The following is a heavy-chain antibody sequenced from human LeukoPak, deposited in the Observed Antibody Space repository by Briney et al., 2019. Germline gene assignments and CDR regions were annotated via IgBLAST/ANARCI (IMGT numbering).Heavy chain of an antibody. CDR2: IGGSGSAI. J-gene: IGHJ4*02. CDR1: GFTFSSYE. D-gene: IGHD3-16*01. V-gene: IGHV3-48*03. CDR3: ARDASLAGDRVEF. Sequence: GGSPRLSCAASGFTFSSYEMSWVRQVPGKGLEWVSYIGGSGSAIYYADSVKGGFTISRDNAKNSLYLQMISLRAEDTGVYYCARDASLAGDRVEFWGQGTPGTVSS.